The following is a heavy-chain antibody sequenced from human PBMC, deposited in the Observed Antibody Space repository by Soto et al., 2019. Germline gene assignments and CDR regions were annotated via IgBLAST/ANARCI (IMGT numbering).Heavy chain of an antibody. D-gene: IGHD6-13*01. CDR3: AKDVGFQQLLFVFET. CDR2: IIPIFASS. Sequence: QVQLVQSGAEVKKPGSSVRVSCKASGGTFSNFGFSWVRQAPGQGLEWMGGIIPIFASSNYAQKFQGRLTINADESTSTAYMDLSSLRSEDTAVYFCAKDVGFQQLLFVFETWGQGTLVPVSS. V-gene: IGHV1-69*01. J-gene: IGHJ5*02. CDR1: GGTFSNFG.